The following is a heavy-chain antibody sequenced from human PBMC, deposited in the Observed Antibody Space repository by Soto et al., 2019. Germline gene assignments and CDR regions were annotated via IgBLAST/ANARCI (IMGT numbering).Heavy chain of an antibody. CDR2: IKFDGSST. CDR3: VRGATNIYAMDV. Sequence: EVQLVESGGGLVQPGGSLRLSCAASGFAFSSYWMHWVRQAPGKGLLWVSRIKFDGSSTYYGDSGKGRVTISRDDAKNTVFLQMNSLRVDDTAVYYCVRGATNIYAMDVWGQGTTVTVSS. J-gene: IGHJ6*02. V-gene: IGHV3-74*01. CDR1: GFAFSSYW.